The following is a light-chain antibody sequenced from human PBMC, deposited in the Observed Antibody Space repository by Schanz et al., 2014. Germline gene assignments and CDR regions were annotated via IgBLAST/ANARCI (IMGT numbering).Light chain of an antibody. J-gene: IGLJ3*02. V-gene: IGLV2-14*03. Sequence: SALTQPASVSGSPGQSITIFCTGTSSDIGAHNYVSWYQQHPGKAPKLIVYDVHDRPSGVSYRFSGSKSGNTASLTISGLQAEDEADYYCSSYTSSSTQVFGGGTKLTVL. CDR2: DVH. CDR1: SSDIGAHNY. CDR3: SSYTSSSTQV.